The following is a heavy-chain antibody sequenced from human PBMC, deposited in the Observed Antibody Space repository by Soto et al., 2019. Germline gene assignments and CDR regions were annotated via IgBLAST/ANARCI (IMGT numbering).Heavy chain of an antibody. CDR1: GGSITGAYF. CDR3: ARVGDSFGLDV. CDR2: IHYRGST. D-gene: IGHD3-10*01. V-gene: IGHV4-31*11. J-gene: IGHJ6*02. Sequence: SETLSLTCDASGGSITGAYFWSWLREHPGKGLQWIGSIHYRGSTYYNPSLKSRITISLDRSNNKFSLNLSTVTAADTAVYYCARVGDSFGLDVWGQGTPVTVSS.